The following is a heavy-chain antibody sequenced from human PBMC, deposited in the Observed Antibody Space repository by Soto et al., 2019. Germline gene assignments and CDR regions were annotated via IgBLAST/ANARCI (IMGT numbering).Heavy chain of an antibody. CDR3: ARDGGYGDRDAFDI. Sequence: AGSLRLSCAASGFTFSSYGMHWVRQAPGKGLEWVAVIWYDGSNKYYADSVKGRFTISRDNSKNTLYLQMNSLRAEDTAVYYCARDGGYGDRDAFDIWGQGTMVTVSS. J-gene: IGHJ3*02. V-gene: IGHV3-33*01. CDR2: IWYDGSNK. CDR1: GFTFSSYG. D-gene: IGHD4-17*01.